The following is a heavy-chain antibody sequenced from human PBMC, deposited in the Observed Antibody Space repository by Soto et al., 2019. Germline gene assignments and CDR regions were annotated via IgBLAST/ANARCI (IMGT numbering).Heavy chain of an antibody. V-gene: IGHV4-39*01. Sequence: SETLSLTCTVSGGSISSSSYYWGWIRQPPGKGLEWIGSIYYSGSTYYNPSLKSRVTISVDTSKNQFSLKLSSVTAADTAVYYCWRAHSSGYYEMGGFDPWGQGTLVTVSS. J-gene: IGHJ5*02. CDR3: WRAHSSGYYEMGGFDP. CDR1: GGSISSSSYY. CDR2: IYYSGST. D-gene: IGHD3-22*01.